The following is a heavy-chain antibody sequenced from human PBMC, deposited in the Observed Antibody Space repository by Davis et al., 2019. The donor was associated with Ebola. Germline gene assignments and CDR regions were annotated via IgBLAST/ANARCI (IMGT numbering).Heavy chain of an antibody. Sequence: ASETVPCKASVYTFTSHNIYWPRLLPGPGLEWMGLINPNDGRTIYEQKLQGIVTVTRDTSTTTVYMDLSSLRSEDTALYYCTTPGGRDSGYDGFDIWGQGTRVTVSS. CDR1: VYTFTSHN. CDR2: INPNDGRT. D-gene: IGHD5-12*01. V-gene: IGHV1-46*03. CDR3: TTPGGRDSGYDGFDI. J-gene: IGHJ3*02.